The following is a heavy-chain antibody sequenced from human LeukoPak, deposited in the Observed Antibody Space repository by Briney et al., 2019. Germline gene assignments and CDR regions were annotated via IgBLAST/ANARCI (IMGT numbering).Heavy chain of an antibody. CDR3: AREYCSGGSCYFGYYYMDV. Sequence: PSETLSLTCTVSGGSISSYYWSWIRQPPGKGLEWIGYIYYSGSTNYNPSLKSRVTISVDTSKNQFSLKLSSVTAADTAVYYCAREYCSGGSCYFGYYYMDVWGKGTTVTVSS. V-gene: IGHV4-59*01. CDR1: GGSISSYY. CDR2: IYYSGST. D-gene: IGHD2-15*01. J-gene: IGHJ6*03.